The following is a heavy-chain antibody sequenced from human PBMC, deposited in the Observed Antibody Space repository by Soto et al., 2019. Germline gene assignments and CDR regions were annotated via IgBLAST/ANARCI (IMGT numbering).Heavy chain of an antibody. CDR3: ARDPRGYCQDDTCHSAYYYGMDV. D-gene: IGHD2-15*01. CDR1: GYTFTDYH. CDR2: INGDSGDT. V-gene: IGHV1-2*02. Sequence: QVQLVQSGAEVRRPGASVKVSCKTAGYTFTDYHVHWVRQAPGQGLEWMGWINGDSGDTNYAQKIAGRVILARESSFRTAYMEVTRLTSDDTAIYCCARDPRGYCQDDTCHSAYYYGMDVWGQGTTVIVSS. J-gene: IGHJ6*02.